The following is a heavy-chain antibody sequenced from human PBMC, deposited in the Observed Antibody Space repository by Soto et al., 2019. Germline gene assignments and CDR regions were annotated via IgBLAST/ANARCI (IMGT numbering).Heavy chain of an antibody. D-gene: IGHD3-3*01. CDR3: ARAEYYDFWSGYPRYYYYYMDV. CDR1: GGSISSYY. V-gene: IGHV4-59*01. CDR2: IYYSGST. Sequence: SETLSLTCTVSGGSISSYYWSWIRQPPGKGLEWIGYIYYSGSTNYNPSLKSRVTISVDTSKNQFSLKLSSVTAADTAVYYCARAEYYDFWSGYPRYYYYYMDVWGKGTTVTVSS. J-gene: IGHJ6*03.